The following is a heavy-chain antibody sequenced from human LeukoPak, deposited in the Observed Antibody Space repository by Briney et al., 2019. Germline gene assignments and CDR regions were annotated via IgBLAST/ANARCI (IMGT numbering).Heavy chain of an antibody. CDR3: ARDHYSNYYYYYMDV. J-gene: IGHJ6*03. CDR1: GYTFTGYY. CDR2: INPNGGGT. Sequence: ASVKVSCKASGYTFTGYYIHRVRQAPGQGLEWMGWINPNGGGTIYAQKFQGRVTMTRDTSISTAYMELSRLSSDDTAVYYCARDHYSNYYYYYMDVWGKGTTVTVSS. D-gene: IGHD4-11*01. V-gene: IGHV1-2*02.